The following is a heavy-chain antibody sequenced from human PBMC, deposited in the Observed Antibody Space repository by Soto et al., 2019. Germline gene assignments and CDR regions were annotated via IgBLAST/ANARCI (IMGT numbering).Heavy chain of an antibody. CDR2: IDPSDSQT. V-gene: IGHV5-10-1*01. Sequence: SCKGSGYSFAGYWITWVRQKPRKGLEWMGRIDPSDSQTYYSPSFRGHVTISVTKSITTVFLQWSSLRASDTAMYYCARQIYDSDTGPNFQYYFDSWGQGTPVTVSS. CDR1: GYSFAGYW. J-gene: IGHJ4*02. CDR3: ARQIYDSDTGPNFQYYFDS. D-gene: IGHD3-22*01.